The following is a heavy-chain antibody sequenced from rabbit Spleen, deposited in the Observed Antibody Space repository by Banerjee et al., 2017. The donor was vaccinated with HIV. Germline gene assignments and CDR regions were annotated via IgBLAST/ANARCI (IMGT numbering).Heavy chain of an antibody. CDR3: ARDAGSGHYIDAYFDL. CDR2: INIVTGKS. Sequence: EQLEESGGGLVKPEGSLTLTCKASGVSLNDKDVMCWVRQAPGKGLEWIACINIVTGKSVYASWAKGRFIMSRTSSTTVTLQMTSLTVADTATYFCARDAGSGHYIDAYFDLWGQGTLVTVS. D-gene: IGHD8-1*01. V-gene: IGHV1S45*01. J-gene: IGHJ4*01. CDR1: GVSLNDKDV.